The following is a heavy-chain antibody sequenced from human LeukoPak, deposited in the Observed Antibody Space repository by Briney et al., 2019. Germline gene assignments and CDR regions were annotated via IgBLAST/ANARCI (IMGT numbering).Heavy chain of an antibody. D-gene: IGHD4-17*01. CDR1: GGSISSYY. V-gene: IGHV4-59*13. CDR2: IYYNGVT. J-gene: IGHJ6*02. Sequence: SETLSLTCTVSGGSISSYYWSWIRQPPGKGLEWIGYIYYNGVTSYNPSLKSRVTMSVDTSKNQFSLKLSSVTAADTAVYYCARGRTVTTKYGMDVWGQGTTVTVSS. CDR3: ARGRTVTTKYGMDV.